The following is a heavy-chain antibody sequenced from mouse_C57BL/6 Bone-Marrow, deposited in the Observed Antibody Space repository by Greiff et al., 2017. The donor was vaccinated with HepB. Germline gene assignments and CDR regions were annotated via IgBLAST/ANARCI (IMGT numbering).Heavy chain of an antibody. CDR3: AKSYYGSSYFDY. CDR1: GYSITSGYY. D-gene: IGHD1-1*01. CDR2: ISYDGSN. J-gene: IGHJ2*01. Sequence: EVQLQESGPGLVKPSQSLSLTCSVPGYSITSGYYWNWIRQFPGNKLEWMGYISYDGSNNYNPSLKNRISITRDTSKNQFFLKLNSVTTEDTATYYCAKSYYGSSYFDYWGQGTTLTVSS. V-gene: IGHV3-6*01.